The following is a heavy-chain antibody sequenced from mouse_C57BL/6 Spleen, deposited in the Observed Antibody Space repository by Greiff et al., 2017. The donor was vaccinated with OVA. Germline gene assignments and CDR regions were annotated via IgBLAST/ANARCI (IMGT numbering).Heavy chain of an antibody. CDR3: ARSDYYGSSYGFDY. Sequence: VHVKQSGPELVKPGASVKISCKASGYTFTDYYMNWVKQSHGKSLEWIGDINPNNGGTSYNQKFKGKATLTVDKSSSTAYMELRSLTSEDSAVYYCARSDYYGSSYGFDYWGQGTTLTVSS. D-gene: IGHD1-1*01. CDR2: INPNNGGT. V-gene: IGHV1-26*01. J-gene: IGHJ2*01. CDR1: GYTFTDYY.